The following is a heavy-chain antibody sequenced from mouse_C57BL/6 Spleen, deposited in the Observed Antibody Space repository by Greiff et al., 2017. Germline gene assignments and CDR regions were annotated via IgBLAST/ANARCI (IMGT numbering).Heavy chain of an antibody. Sequence: QVQLKQPGAELVMPGASVKLSCKASGYTFTSYWMHWVKQRPGQGLEWIGEIDPSDSYTNSNQKFKGKSTLTVDKSSSTAYMQLSSLTSVDSAVSYCARSIYYDYDWFAYWGQGTLVTVSA. V-gene: IGHV1-69*01. D-gene: IGHD2-4*01. CDR3: ARSIYYDYDWFAY. CDR1: GYTFTSYW. CDR2: IDPSDSYT. J-gene: IGHJ3*01.